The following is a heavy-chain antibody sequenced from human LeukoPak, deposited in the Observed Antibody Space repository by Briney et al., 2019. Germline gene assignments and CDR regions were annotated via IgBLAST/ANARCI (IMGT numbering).Heavy chain of an antibody. CDR3: AREGSLHSYYDYVWGSYRHFDY. V-gene: IGHV4/OR15-8*01. D-gene: IGHD3-16*02. CDR2: IHHDGRI. Sequence: SETLSLTCDVSGGSIDSTNWWNWVRQPPGKGLEWIGEIHHDGRINYNPSLKSRVTLSVDTSKNQFSLKLSSVTAADTAVYYCAREGSLHSYYDYVWGSYRHFDYWGQGTLVTVSS. CDR1: GGSIDSTNW. J-gene: IGHJ4*02.